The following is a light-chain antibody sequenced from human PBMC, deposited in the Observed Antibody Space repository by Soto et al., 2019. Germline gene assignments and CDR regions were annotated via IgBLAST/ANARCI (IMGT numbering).Light chain of an antibody. CDR3: SSYTSSSLYV. CDR1: SSDIGGHHF. CDR2: EVT. J-gene: IGLJ1*01. V-gene: IGLV2-14*01. Sequence: QSVLTQPASVSGSPGQSITISCTGTSSDIGGHHFVSWYQQQSGKAPKLVIYEVTDRLSGVSDRFSGSKSGNTASLTISGLQPEDEADYYCSSYTSSSLYVFGTGTKVTVL.